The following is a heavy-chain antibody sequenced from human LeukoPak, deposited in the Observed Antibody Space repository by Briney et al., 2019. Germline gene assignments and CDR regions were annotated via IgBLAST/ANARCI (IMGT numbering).Heavy chain of an antibody. CDR2: IYPGDSDT. CDR1: GYSFTSYC. CDR3: ARHASATPDSVVVPAALDY. Sequence: GESLKISCKGSGYSFTSYCIGWVRQMPGEGLGLMGIIYPGDSDTRYSPSFQGQVTISADKSISTAYLQWSSLKASDTAMYYCARHASATPDSVVVPAALDYSGQGTLVTVCS. D-gene: IGHD2-2*01. J-gene: IGHJ4*02. V-gene: IGHV5-51*01.